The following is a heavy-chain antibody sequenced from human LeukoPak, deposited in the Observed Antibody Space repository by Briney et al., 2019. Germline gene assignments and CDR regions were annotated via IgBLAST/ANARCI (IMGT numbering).Heavy chain of an antibody. CDR2: ISYDGSNK. V-gene: IGHV3-30*04. Sequence: GGSLRLSCAASGFTFSSYDMRWVRQAPGKGLEWVAVISYDGSNKYYADSVKGRFTISRDNSKNTLYLQMNSLRAEDTAVYYCARSFDNWNDYVDYWGQGTLVTVSS. CDR3: ARSFDNWNDYVDY. D-gene: IGHD1-20*01. J-gene: IGHJ4*02. CDR1: GFTFSSYD.